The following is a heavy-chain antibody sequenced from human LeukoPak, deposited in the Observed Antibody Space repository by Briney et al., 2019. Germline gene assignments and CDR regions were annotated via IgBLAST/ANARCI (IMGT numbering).Heavy chain of an antibody. CDR1: GGSFSGYY. Sequence: PSETLSLTCAVYGGSFSGYYWSWIRQPPGKGLEWIGEINHSGSTNYNPSLKSRVTISVDTSKNQFSLKLSSVTAADTAVYYCARIGYAFDIWGQGTMVTVSS. V-gene: IGHV4-34*01. CDR2: INHSGST. D-gene: IGHD2-15*01. J-gene: IGHJ3*02. CDR3: ARIGYAFDI.